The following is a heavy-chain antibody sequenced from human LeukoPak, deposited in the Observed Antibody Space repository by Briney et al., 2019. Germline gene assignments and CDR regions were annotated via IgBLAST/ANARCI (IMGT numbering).Heavy chain of an antibody. CDR3: ARHFGGAGAPLPFDY. Sequence: SETLSLTCAVYGVTLRGYYWTWIRQSPGKGLEWIGYIYSSGHTNYNPSLKSRVTISVDTSKNQFSLTLRSVTAADTAVYYCARHFGGAGAPLPFDYWGQGTLVTVSS. V-gene: IGHV4-59*08. D-gene: IGHD1-26*01. CDR1: GVTLRGYY. CDR2: IYSSGHT. J-gene: IGHJ4*02.